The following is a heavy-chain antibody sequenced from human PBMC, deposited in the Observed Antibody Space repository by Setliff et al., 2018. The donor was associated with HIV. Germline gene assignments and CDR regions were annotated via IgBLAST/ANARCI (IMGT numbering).Heavy chain of an antibody. CDR2: INPSVGST. CDR3: ARRRPEAFDI. Sequence: GASVKVSCKASGYTFTTYYMHWVRQAPGQGLEWMAVINPSVGSTNFAQMFQGRVTMTRDTSTSTVYMELSSLRSEDTAVYYCARRRPEAFDIWGQGTMVTVSS. CDR1: GYTFTTYY. V-gene: IGHV1-46*01. J-gene: IGHJ3*02.